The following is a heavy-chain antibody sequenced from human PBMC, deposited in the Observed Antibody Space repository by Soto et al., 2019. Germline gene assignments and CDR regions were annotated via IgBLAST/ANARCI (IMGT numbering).Heavy chain of an antibody. D-gene: IGHD3-3*01. J-gene: IGHJ5*02. V-gene: IGHV1-69*13. CDR3: ARDKGRSITIFGVVIRRENWFDP. CDR2: IIPIFGTA. Sequence: SVKVSCKASGGTFSSYAISWVRQAPGQGLEWMGGIIPIFGTANYAQKFQGRVTITADESTSTAYMELSSLRSEDTAVYYCARDKGRSITIFGVVIRRENWFDPWGQGTLVTVSS. CDR1: GGTFSSYA.